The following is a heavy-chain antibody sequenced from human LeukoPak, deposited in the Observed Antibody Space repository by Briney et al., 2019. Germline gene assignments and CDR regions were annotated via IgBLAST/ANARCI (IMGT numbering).Heavy chain of an antibody. Sequence: PGGSLRLSCAASGFTFSRYGMHWVRQAPGKGLEWVSVIYSGGSTYYADSVKGRFTISRDNSKNTLYLQMNSLRAEDTAVYYCASISGDCCGDAFDIWGQGTMVTVSS. CDR3: ASISGDCCGDAFDI. CDR2: IYSGGST. CDR1: GFTFSRYG. V-gene: IGHV3-66*01. J-gene: IGHJ3*02. D-gene: IGHD2-21*02.